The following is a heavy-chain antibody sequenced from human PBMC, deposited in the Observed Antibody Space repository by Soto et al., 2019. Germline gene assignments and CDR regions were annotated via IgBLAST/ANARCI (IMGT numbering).Heavy chain of an antibody. J-gene: IGHJ4*02. V-gene: IGHV3-7*04. CDR1: GFTFSSYW. D-gene: IGHD1-1*01. CDR3: ARGWYNWNDNFDY. Sequence: GGSLRLSCAASGFTFSSYWMSWVRQAPGKGLEWVANIKQDGSEKYYVDSVKGRFTISRDNAKNSLYLQMNSLRAEDTAVYYCARGWYNWNDNFDYWGQGTLVTVSS. CDR2: IKQDGSEK.